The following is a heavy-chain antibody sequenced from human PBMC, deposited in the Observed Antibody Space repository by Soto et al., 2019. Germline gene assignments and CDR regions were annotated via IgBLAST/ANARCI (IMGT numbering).Heavy chain of an antibody. CDR2: TYYISKWYN. CDR1: GDSVSSNSVA. CDR3: ARDIMGDYNKGXDI. D-gene: IGHD1-26*01. Sequence: SQTLSLTCAISGDSVSSNSVAWNWIRQSPLRGLEWLGRTYYISKWYNDYAISVKSRITINPDTSKNQISLQLNSVTPEDTAVYYCARDIMGDYNKGXDIWGQGTMVTVS. J-gene: IGHJ3*02. V-gene: IGHV6-1*01.